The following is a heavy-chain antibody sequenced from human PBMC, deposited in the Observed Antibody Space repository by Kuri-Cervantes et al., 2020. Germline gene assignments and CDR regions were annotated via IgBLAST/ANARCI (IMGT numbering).Heavy chain of an antibody. V-gene: IGHV3-53*01. D-gene: IGHD6-6*01. Sequence: GESLKISCAASGFTVSSNYMSWVRQAPGKGLEWVSVIYSGGSTYYADSVKGRFTISRDNSKNTLYLQMNSLRAEDTAVYYCARDHIAAHPAWGQGTLVTVSS. CDR1: GFTVSSNY. CDR3: ARDHIAAHPA. CDR2: IYSGGST. J-gene: IGHJ4*02.